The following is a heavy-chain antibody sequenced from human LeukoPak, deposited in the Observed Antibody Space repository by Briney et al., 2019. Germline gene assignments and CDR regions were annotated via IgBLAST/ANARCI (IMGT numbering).Heavy chain of an antibody. CDR2: IGAYNGNT. J-gene: IGHJ3*01. V-gene: IGHV1-18*01. D-gene: IGHD1-14*01. Sequence: GASVKVSCKASGYTFTSYGINWVRQAPGQGLEWMGWIGAYNGNTNYAQKFQGRVTMTTDKSTSTAYMELRSLRSDDTAVYYCAREPTSRRNPITPGTAFDLWGQGTMVIVSS. CDR3: AREPTSRRNPITPGTAFDL. CDR1: GYTFTSYG.